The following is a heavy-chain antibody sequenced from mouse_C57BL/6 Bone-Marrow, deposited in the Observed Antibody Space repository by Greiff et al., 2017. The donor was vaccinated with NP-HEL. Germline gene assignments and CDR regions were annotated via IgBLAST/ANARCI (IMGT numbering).Heavy chain of an antibody. V-gene: IGHV1-47*01. CDR2: FHPYNDDT. CDR3: ARRNYGYDGVPWFAY. CDR1: GYTFTTYP. J-gene: IGHJ3*01. Sequence: VQLLESGAELVKPGASVKMSCKASGYTFTTYPIEWMKQNHGKSLEWIGNFHPYNDDTKYNEKFKGKATLTVEKSSSTVYLELSRLTSDDSAVYYCARRNYGYDGVPWFAYWGQGTLVTVSA. D-gene: IGHD2-2*01.